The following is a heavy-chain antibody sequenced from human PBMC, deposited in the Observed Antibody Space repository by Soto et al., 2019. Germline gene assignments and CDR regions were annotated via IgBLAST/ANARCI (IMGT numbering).Heavy chain of an antibody. CDR1: TFSFSEYN. CDR3: ARDRRKRNFFDY. Sequence: LGGSLRLSCAASTFSFSEYNMNWVRQAPGKGLEWISYISRSSTTIYYADSVKGRFTISRDNAKNSLYLQMNSLRDEDTAVYYCARDRRKRNFFDYWGQGTLVTVYS. V-gene: IGHV3-48*02. J-gene: IGHJ4*01. CDR2: ISRSSTTI. D-gene: IGHD6-6*01.